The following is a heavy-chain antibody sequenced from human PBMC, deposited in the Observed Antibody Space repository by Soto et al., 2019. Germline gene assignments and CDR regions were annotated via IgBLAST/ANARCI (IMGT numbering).Heavy chain of an antibody. V-gene: IGHV1-18*01. D-gene: IGHD3-10*01. J-gene: IGHJ6*02. CDR2: ISAYNGNT. CDR1: GYTFTSYG. CDR3: ARDYGAGSYHPTHYGMDV. Sequence: QVQLVQSGAEVKKPGASVKVSCKASGYTFTSYGISWVRQAPGQGLEWMGWISAYNGNTNYAQKLQGRVTMTTDTSTSRAYMERRSLRSADTAVYYCARDYGAGSYHPTHYGMDVWGQGTTVTVSS.